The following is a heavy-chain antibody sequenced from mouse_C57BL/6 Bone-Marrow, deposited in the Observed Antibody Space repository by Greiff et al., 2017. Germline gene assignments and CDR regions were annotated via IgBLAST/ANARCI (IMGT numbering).Heavy chain of an antibody. Sequence: VKLQESGPELVKPGASVKISCKASGYAFSSSWMNWVKQRPGKGLEWIGRIYPGDGDTNYNGKFKGKATLTADKSSSTAYMQLSSLTSEDSAVYFCARHYGSSYPDAMDYWGQGTSVTVSS. CDR1: GYAFSSSW. CDR3: ARHYGSSYPDAMDY. V-gene: IGHV1-82*01. CDR2: IYPGDGDT. J-gene: IGHJ4*01. D-gene: IGHD1-1*01.